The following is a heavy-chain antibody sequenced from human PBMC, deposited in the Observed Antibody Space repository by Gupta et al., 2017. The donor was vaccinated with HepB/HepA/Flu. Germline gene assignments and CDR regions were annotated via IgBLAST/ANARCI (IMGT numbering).Heavy chain of an antibody. J-gene: IGHJ4*02. CDR1: GFTFDDYA. CDR3: ATASAYCSGGSCYSYFDY. V-gene: IGHV3-9*01. CDR2: ISWNSGSI. D-gene: IGHD2-15*01. Sequence: EVQLVESGGGLVQPGRSLRLSCAASGFTFDDYAMHWVRQAPGKGLEWVSGISWNSGSIGYADSVKGRFTISRDNAKNSLYLQMNSLRAEDTALYYCATASAYCSGGSCYSYFDYWGQGTLVTVSS.